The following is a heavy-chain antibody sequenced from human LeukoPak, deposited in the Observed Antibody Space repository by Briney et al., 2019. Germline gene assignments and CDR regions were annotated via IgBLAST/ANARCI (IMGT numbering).Heavy chain of an antibody. J-gene: IGHJ4*02. D-gene: IGHD2-15*01. CDR2: IRYDGSNK. CDR3: AKDLESFRVVVVATDY. CDR1: GFTFSSYG. V-gene: IGHV3-30*02. Sequence: PGGSLRLSCAASGFTFSSYGMHWVRQAPGKGLEWVAFIRYDGSNKYYADSVKGRFTISRDNSKNTLYLQMNSLRAEDTAVYYCAKDLESFRVVVVATDYWGQGTLVTVSS.